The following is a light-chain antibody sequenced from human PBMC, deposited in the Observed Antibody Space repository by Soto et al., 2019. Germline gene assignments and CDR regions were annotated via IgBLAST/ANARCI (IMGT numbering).Light chain of an antibody. CDR3: QQYNNWPALT. Sequence: EIVMTQSPATLSVSPGERATLSCRASQSVSSNLAWYQQKPGQAPRLLIYGASTRATGIPARFSGSGSGTEFTLTSSSLQSEDVAVYYCQQYNNWPALTFGGGTKVEIK. CDR2: GAS. CDR1: QSVSSN. V-gene: IGKV3-15*01. J-gene: IGKJ4*01.